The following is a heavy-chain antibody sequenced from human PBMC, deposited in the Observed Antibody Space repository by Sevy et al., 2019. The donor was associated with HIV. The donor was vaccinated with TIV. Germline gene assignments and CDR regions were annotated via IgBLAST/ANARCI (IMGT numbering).Heavy chain of an antibody. CDR3: ACLGSRSSFVY. J-gene: IGHJ4*02. V-gene: IGHV4-39*01. Sequence: SETLSLTCTVSGGSISSSSYYWGWIRQPPGKGLEWIGSIYYSGSTYYNPSLKSRVTISVDTSKNQFSLKLSSVTAADTAVYYSACLGSRSSFVYWGQGTLVTVSS. CDR1: GGSISSSSYY. CDR2: IYYSGST. D-gene: IGHD3-10*01.